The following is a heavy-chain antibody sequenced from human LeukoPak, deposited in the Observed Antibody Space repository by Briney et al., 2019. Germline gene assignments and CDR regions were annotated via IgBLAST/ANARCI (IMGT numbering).Heavy chain of an antibody. CDR2: ISSSSSYI. Sequence: GGSLRLSCAASGFTFSSYSMNWVRQAPGKGLEWVSSISSSSSYIYYADSVKGRFTISRDNAKNSLYLQMNSLRAEDTAVYYCARHHPEYRSSSFHFDYWGQGTLVTVSS. CDR1: GFTFSSYS. J-gene: IGHJ4*02. D-gene: IGHD6-6*01. CDR3: ARHHPEYRSSSFHFDY. V-gene: IGHV3-21*01.